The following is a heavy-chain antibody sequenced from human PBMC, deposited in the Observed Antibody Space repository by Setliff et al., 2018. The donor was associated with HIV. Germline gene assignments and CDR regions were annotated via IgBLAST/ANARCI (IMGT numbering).Heavy chain of an antibody. V-gene: IGHV2-5*01. CDR3: AHGRTGIAPPDFDY. Sequence: SGPTLVNPTQTLTLTCTFSGFSLTPRGASVGWIRQPPGRALEWLALLYWNGDERYSACLQGSLSIAKDTSRDQVVITLTNMNPDDTATYFCAHGRTGIAPPDFDYWGPGSLVTVSS. D-gene: IGHD7-27*01. CDR1: GFSLTPRGAS. J-gene: IGHJ4*02. CDR2: LYWNGDE.